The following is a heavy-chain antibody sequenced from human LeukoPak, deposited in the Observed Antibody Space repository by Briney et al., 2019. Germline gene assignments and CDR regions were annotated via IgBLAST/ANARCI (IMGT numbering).Heavy chain of an antibody. J-gene: IGHJ5*02. CDR2: INHSGST. Sequence: SETLSLTCAVYGGSFSGYYWSWIRQPPGKGLEWLGEINHSGSTNYNPSLKSRVTISVDTSKNQFSLKLSSVTAADTAVYYCAVYCSSTSCYEEYWFDPWGQGTLVTVSS. CDR1: GGSFSGYY. D-gene: IGHD2-2*01. CDR3: AVYCSSTSCYEEYWFDP. V-gene: IGHV4-34*01.